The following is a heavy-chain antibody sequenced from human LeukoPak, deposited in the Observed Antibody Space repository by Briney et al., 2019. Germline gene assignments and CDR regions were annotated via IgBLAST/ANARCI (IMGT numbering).Heavy chain of an antibody. V-gene: IGHV3-23*01. CDR2: ISSSGDST. J-gene: IGHJ4*02. CDR1: GFTLSRNA. D-gene: IGHD6-6*01. Sequence: GGSLRLSCAASGFTLSRNALSWVRQAPGKGLEWVSPISSSGDSTFYADSVKGRFTISRDSSKNTLYLQMNSLRAEDTAVYYCAKKEEYSHLSGHFDYWGQGTLVTVSS. CDR3: AKKEEYSHLSGHFDY.